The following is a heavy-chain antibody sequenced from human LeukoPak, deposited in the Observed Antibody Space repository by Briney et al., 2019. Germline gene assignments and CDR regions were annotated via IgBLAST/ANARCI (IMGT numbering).Heavy chain of an antibody. D-gene: IGHD3-22*01. J-gene: IGHJ3*02. CDR1: GFTFNNSW. V-gene: IGHV3-74*01. CDR3: ASPRSGDRGGYHDPCDI. CDR2: INSDGTR. Sequence: GGSLRLSCAGSGFTFNNSWMHWVRQAPGKGPVWVSRINSDGTRSYADSVKGRFTISRDNAKNTLFLQMNSLRVEDTAVYFCASPRSGDRGGYHDPCDIWGQGTMVTVSS.